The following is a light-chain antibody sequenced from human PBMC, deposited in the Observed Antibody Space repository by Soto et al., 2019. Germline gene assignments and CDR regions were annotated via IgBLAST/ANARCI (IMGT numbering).Light chain of an antibody. CDR1: QSVSSN. CDR3: QQYNNWPALFT. J-gene: IGKJ3*01. V-gene: IGKV3-15*01. Sequence: EIVMTQSPATLSVSTGERATLSCRASQSVSSNLAWYQQKPGQAPRLLIYGASTRATGIPARFSGSGSGTEFTLTLSSRQSEDFAVYSCQQYNNWPALFTFGPGTKVDIK. CDR2: GAS.